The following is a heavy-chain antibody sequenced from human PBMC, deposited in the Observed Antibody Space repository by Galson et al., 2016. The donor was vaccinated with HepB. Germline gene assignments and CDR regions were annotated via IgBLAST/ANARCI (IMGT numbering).Heavy chain of an antibody. J-gene: IGHJ4*02. CDR2: ISGSGGTT. D-gene: IGHD2-15*01. V-gene: IGHV3-23*01. CDR3: VQDSDTGWSYPHY. Sequence: SLRLSCAASGFTFSTYAMSWVRQAPGKGLECVSGISGSGGTTSYADSVKGRFTISRDNSKNTVDLQMNSLRVEDTAVYSCVQDSDTGWSYPHYWGQGTLVTVSS. CDR1: GFTFSTYA.